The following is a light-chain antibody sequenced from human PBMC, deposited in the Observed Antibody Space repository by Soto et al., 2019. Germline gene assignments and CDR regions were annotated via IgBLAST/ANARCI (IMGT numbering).Light chain of an antibody. Sequence: QSVLTQPASVSGSPGHSITISFTGTSSDVGSYNLVSWYQQHPGTAPKLMIYEGSKWPSGVSNRFSGSKSGNTASLTISGLQAEDEADYYCCSYAGNTSFVLGTGTKVTV. CDR1: SSDVGSYNL. CDR2: EGS. V-gene: IGLV2-23*01. J-gene: IGLJ1*01. CDR3: CSYAGNTSFV.